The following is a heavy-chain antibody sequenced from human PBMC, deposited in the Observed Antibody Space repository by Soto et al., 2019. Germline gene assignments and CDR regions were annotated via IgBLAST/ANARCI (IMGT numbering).Heavy chain of an antibody. J-gene: IGHJ6*02. D-gene: IGHD3-10*01. CDR1: GGSVSSGSYY. CDR3: ARDQITMVRGVSYYYGMDV. V-gene: IGHV4-61*01. Sequence: PSETLSLTYTVSGGSVSSGSYYWSWIRQPPGKGLEWIGYIYYSGSTNYNPSLKSRVTISVDTSKNQFSLKLSSVTAADTAVYYCARDQITMVRGVSYYYGMDVWGQGTTVTVSS. CDR2: IYYSGST.